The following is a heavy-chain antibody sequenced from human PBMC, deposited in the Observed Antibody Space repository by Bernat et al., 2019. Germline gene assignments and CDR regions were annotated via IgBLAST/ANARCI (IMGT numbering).Heavy chain of an antibody. CDR1: GGSISSSSYY. Sequence: QLQLQESGPGLVKPSETLSLTCTVSGGSISSSSYYWGWIRQPPGKGLEWIGSIYYSGSTYYNPSLKSRVTISVDTSKNQFSLKLSSVTAADTAVYYCARRRASKYGDYPFGDWGQGTLVTVSS. CDR2: IYYSGST. CDR3: ARRRASKYGDYPFGD. V-gene: IGHV4-39*01. J-gene: IGHJ4*02. D-gene: IGHD4-17*01.